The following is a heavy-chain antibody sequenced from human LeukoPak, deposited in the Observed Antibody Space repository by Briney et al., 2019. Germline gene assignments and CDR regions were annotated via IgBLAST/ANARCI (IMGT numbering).Heavy chain of an antibody. V-gene: IGHV4-61*01. CDR3: ARDSNSHLYSYFSMDV. CDR1: GGSISSSSYY. Sequence: SETLSLTCTVSGGSISSSSYYWGWIRQPPGKGLEWIGYIYYSGSTSYNPSLKSRVTISVDSSKNQFSLNLKSVTAADTAVYYCARDSNSHLYSYFSMDVWGKGTTVTVSS. D-gene: IGHD4-11*01. CDR2: IYYSGST. J-gene: IGHJ6*03.